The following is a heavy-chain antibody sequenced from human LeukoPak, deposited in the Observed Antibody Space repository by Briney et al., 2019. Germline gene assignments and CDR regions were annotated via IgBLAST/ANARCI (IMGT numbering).Heavy chain of an antibody. D-gene: IGHD3-9*01. CDR3: ARVLYYDILTGYPAWFDP. J-gene: IGHJ5*02. V-gene: IGHV4-30-2*01. CDR2: ISHSGGT. CDR1: GGSISSADYY. Sequence: PSQTLSLTCTVSGGSISSADYYWTWIRQPPGKGLEWIGYISHSGGTYYSSSLLSRVTISVDTSKNQFSLKLSSVTAADTAVYYCARVLYYDILTGYPAWFDPWGQGTLVTVSS.